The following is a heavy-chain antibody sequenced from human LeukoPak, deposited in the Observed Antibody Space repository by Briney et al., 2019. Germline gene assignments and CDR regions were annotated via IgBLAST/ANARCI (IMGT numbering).Heavy chain of an antibody. Sequence: ASVKVSCKPSGYTFTGYILHWVRQAPGQGPEWMGWIAPNSGATTYAQKFQGRVSMTWDTSISTAYMDLSSLTPGDTAIYYCAREDGHTGKFDHWGQGTLVTVSS. D-gene: IGHD5-24*01. CDR2: IAPNSGAT. V-gene: IGHV1-2*02. J-gene: IGHJ4*02. CDR3: AREDGHTGKFDH. CDR1: GYTFTGYI.